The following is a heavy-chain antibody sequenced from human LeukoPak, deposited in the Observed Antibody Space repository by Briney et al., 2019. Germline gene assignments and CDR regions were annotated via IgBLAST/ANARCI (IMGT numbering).Heavy chain of an antibody. D-gene: IGHD3-9*01. Sequence: ASVKVSFKASGYTFTGYYIHWVRQAPGQGLEWMGWINPNSGGTNYAQKFQGRVTMTRDTSISTAYMELSSLRSDDTAMYYCARDWKYYDFLTGSDYWGQGTLVTVSS. CDR2: INPNSGGT. CDR1: GYTFTGYY. J-gene: IGHJ4*02. V-gene: IGHV1-2*02. CDR3: ARDWKYYDFLTGSDY.